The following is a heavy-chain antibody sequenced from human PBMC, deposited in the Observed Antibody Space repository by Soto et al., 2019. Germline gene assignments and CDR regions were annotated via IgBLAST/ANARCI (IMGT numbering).Heavy chain of an antibody. CDR2: ISSSGSTI. CDR1: GFTFSDYY. V-gene: IGHV3-11*01. D-gene: IGHD3-3*01. J-gene: IGHJ6*03. CDR3: AGKYYDFWSGYSYYYMDV. Sequence: PGGSLRLSCAASGFTFSDYYMSWIRQAPGKGLEWVSYISSSGSTIYYADSVKGRFTISRDNAKNSLYLQMNSLRAEDTAVYYCAGKYYDFWSGYSYYYMDVWGKGTTVTSP.